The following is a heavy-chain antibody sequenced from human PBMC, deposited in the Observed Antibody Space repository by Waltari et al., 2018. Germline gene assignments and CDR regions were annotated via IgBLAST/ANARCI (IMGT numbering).Heavy chain of an antibody. D-gene: IGHD3-10*01. CDR1: GHTFTEPY. V-gene: IGHV1-2*02. CDR2: ISPKSGGA. CDR3: ARVGYYYGSGSYFPV. Sequence: QVQLEQTGAEVKKPGASVKVSCKTSGHTFTEPYIHWVRQARGQGLDWMGWISPKSGGAHSAERFQGRVTMTSDTSISTAYMELSRLTSDDTAVYYCARVGYYYGSGSYFPVWGKGTTVTVSS. J-gene: IGHJ6*04.